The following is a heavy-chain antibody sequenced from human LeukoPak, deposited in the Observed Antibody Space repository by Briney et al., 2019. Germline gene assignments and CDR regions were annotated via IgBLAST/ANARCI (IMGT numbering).Heavy chain of an antibody. V-gene: IGHV4-4*02. CDR2: IYHSGST. CDR1: GGSISSSNW. J-gene: IGHJ3*02. Sequence: SGTLSLTCAVSGGSISSSNWWSWVRQPPWKGLERIGEIYHSGSTNYNPSLKSRVTISVGKSKNQFSLKLSSVTAADTAVYYCARKHGSGSWGAVDIWGQGTIVTVSS. D-gene: IGHD3-10*01. CDR3: ARKHGSGSWGAVDI.